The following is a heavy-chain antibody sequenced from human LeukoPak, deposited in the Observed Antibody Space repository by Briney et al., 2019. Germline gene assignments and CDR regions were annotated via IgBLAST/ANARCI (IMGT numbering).Heavy chain of an antibody. Sequence: GASVKVSCKASGYTFTGYYMHWVRQAPGQGLEWMGWINPNSGGTNYAQKFQGRVTMTRDTSISAAYMELSRLRSDDTAVYYCARPPVDTAIYGMDVWGQGTTVTVSS. J-gene: IGHJ6*02. V-gene: IGHV1-2*02. CDR1: GYTFTGYY. D-gene: IGHD5-18*01. CDR3: ARPPVDTAIYGMDV. CDR2: INPNSGGT.